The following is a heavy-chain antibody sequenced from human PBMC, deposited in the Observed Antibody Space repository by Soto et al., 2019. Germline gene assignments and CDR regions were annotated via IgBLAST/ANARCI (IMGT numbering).Heavy chain of an antibody. V-gene: IGHV3-23*01. CDR3: ARVGSRGGATHNDY. CDR2: ISGSGGST. J-gene: IGHJ4*02. CDR1: GFTFSSYA. Sequence: EVQLLESGGGLVQPGGSLRLSCAASGFTFSSYAMSWVRQAPGKGLEWVSAISGSGGSTYYADSVKGRFTISRDNSKNTLYLQMNSLRAEDTAVYYCARVGSRGGATHNDYWGQGTLVTVSS. D-gene: IGHD1-26*01.